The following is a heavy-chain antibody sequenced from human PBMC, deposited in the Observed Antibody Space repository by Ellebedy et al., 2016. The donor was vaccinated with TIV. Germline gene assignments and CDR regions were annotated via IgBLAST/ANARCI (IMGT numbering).Heavy chain of an antibody. D-gene: IGHD3-16*01. Sequence: GESLKISCAASGLDFSSYWMHWIRQVPGKGLVWVARVSDDGNQVKYADSVKGRFTISRDNSKNTLYLQLNSLRAEDTALYYCARTTTMTTFGAFDFWGQGTMVTVSS. CDR2: VSDDGNQV. J-gene: IGHJ3*01. CDR3: ARTTTMTTFGAFDF. V-gene: IGHV3-74*01. CDR1: GLDFSSYW.